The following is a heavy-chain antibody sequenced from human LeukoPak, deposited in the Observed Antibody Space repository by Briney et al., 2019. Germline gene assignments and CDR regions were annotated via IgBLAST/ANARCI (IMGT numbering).Heavy chain of an antibody. CDR1: GYTFTGYY. CDR2: INPNSGGT. V-gene: IGHV1-2*02. J-gene: IGHJ5*02. Sequence: ASVKVSCKASGYTFTGYYVHWVRQAPGQGLEWMGWINPNSGGTNYAQKFQGRVTMTGDTSISTAYMELSRLRSDDTAVYYCARDKGIAVAGTTWFDPWGQGTLVTVSS. CDR3: ARDKGIAVAGTTWFDP. D-gene: IGHD6-19*01.